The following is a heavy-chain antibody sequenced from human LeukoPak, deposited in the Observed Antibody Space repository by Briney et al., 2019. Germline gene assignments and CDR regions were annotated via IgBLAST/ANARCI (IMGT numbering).Heavy chain of an antibody. J-gene: IGHJ4*02. V-gene: IGHV3-7*04. D-gene: IGHD3-10*01. Sequence: GGSLRLSCAASGFTFSSYWMTWVRQAPGKGLEWVANIKQDGSEKYYVDSVKGRFTISSDKAKNSLYLHMNSLRAEDTAVYYCARAQKYCYGSGSYYSISDWGQRTLVTVSS. CDR2: IKQDGSEK. CDR1: GFTFSSYW. CDR3: ARAQKYCYGSGSYYSISD.